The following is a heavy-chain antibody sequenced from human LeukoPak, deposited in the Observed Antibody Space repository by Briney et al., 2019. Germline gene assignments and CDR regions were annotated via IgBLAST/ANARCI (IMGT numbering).Heavy chain of an antibody. CDR1: GGTFSSYA. V-gene: IGHV1-2*02. J-gene: IGHJ3*02. CDR2: INPDSGGT. Sequence: ASVKVSCKASGGTFSSYAISWVRQAPGQGLEWMGWINPDSGGTNYAQKFQGRVTMTRDTSISTAYMELSRLRSDDTAVYYCARDLDAFDMWGQGTMVTVSS. CDR3: ARDLDAFDM.